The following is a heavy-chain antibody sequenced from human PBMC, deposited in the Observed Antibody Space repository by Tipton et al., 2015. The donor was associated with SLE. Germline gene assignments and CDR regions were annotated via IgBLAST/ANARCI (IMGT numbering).Heavy chain of an antibody. CDR1: GYSISSGYF. D-gene: IGHD3-16*01. CDR2: IYHSGST. CDR3: ARSRETYDLGGVFDF. V-gene: IGHV4-38-2*02. J-gene: IGHJ4*02. Sequence: TLSLTCTVSGYSISSGYFWAWIRQPPGKGLEWIGSIYHSGSTYYNPSLKSRVTISVDTSKNQFSLKLNSVTAGDTAVYYCARSRETYDLGGVFDFWGQGTLVTVSS.